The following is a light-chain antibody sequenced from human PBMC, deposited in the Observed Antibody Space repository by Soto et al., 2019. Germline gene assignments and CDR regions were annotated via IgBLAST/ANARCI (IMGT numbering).Light chain of an antibody. CDR3: QSYDSSLSGVV. CDR2: GNS. V-gene: IGLV1-40*01. J-gene: IGLJ2*01. Sequence: QSVLTQPPSVSGAPGQRVTISCTGSSSNIGAGYDVHWYQQLPGTAPKLLIYGNSNRPSGVPDRFSGSKSGTSASPAITGLQAEDEADYYCQSYDSSLSGVVFGGGTKLTVL. CDR1: SSNIGAGYD.